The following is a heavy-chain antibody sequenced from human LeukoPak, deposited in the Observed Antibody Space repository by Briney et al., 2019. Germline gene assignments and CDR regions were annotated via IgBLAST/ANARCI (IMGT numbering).Heavy chain of an antibody. CDR2: TRNKANSYTT. J-gene: IGHJ4*02. V-gene: IGHV3-72*01. Sequence: GGSLRLSCAASGFTFSDHYMDWVRQAPGKGLEWVGRTRNKANSYTTEYAPSVKGRFVISRDDSKNSLYLQMSSLKTKDTAIYYCARVFGTDWRSHYLDYWGQGTLVTVSS. D-gene: IGHD2-21*01. CDR1: GFTFSDHY. CDR3: ARVFGTDWRSHYLDY.